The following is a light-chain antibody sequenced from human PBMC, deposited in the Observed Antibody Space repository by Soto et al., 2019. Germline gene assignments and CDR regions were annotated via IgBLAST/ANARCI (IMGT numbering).Light chain of an antibody. Sequence: EIVLTQSPVTVSLSPGESATLSCRASQSISRSDLAWYQHRPGQSPRLLIYATSSRATGIPDRFTGGGSGTDFTLTIRRLEPEDFALYYCQQYVGSGSPITFGQGTRLEIK. J-gene: IGKJ5*01. V-gene: IGKV3-20*01. CDR3: QQYVGSGSPIT. CDR1: QSISRSD. CDR2: ATS.